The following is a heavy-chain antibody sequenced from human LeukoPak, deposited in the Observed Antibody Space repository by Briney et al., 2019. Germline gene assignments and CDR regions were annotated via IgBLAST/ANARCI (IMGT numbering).Heavy chain of an antibody. D-gene: IGHD2-15*01. Sequence: PGRSLRLSCAASGFTFSSYGMHWVRQAPGKGLEWVAVISYDGSNKYYADSVKGRFTISRDNSKNTLYPQMNSLRAEDTAVYYCAKDPGYCSGGSCNGLSDYWGKGTLVTVSS. J-gene: IGHJ4*02. CDR1: GFTFSSYG. CDR3: AKDPGYCSGGSCNGLSDY. CDR2: ISYDGSNK. V-gene: IGHV3-30*18.